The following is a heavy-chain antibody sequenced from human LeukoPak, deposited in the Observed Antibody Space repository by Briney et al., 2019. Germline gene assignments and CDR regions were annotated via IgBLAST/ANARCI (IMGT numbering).Heavy chain of an antibody. D-gene: IGHD6-6*01. CDR3: AKWGVPAARDY. CDR2: ISGSGGST. Sequence: GGSLRLSCTDSGFTFRSNVMSWVRQAPGKGLEYVSAISGSGGSTHYADSVKGRFTISRDNSKNTLYMQMNSLRTEDTAVYYCAKWGVPAARDYWGQGPLVTVFS. CDR1: GFTFRSNV. V-gene: IGHV3-23*01. J-gene: IGHJ4*02.